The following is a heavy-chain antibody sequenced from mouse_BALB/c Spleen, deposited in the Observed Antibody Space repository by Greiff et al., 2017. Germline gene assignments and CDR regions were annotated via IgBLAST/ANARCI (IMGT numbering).Heavy chain of an antibody. J-gene: IGHJ2*01. V-gene: IGHV5-17*02. CDR3: ARIYYDYDYFDY. CDR2: ISSGSSTI. Sequence: DVHLVESGGGLVQPGGSRKLSCAASGFTFSSFGMHWVRQAPEKGLEWVAYISSGSSTIYYADTVKGRFTISRDNPKNTLFLQMTSLRSEDTAMYYCARIYYDYDYFDYWGQGTTLTVSS. D-gene: IGHD2-4*01. CDR1: GFTFSSFG.